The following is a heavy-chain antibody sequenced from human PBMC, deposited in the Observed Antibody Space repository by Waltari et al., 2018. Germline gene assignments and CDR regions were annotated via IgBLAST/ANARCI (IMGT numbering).Heavy chain of an antibody. CDR2: IYYSGST. CDR1: GGSISSSSYY. D-gene: IGHD6-19*01. CDR3: AKGTERYGGWAPIFDS. J-gene: IGHJ4*02. V-gene: IGHV4-39*01. Sequence: QLQLQESGPGLVKPSETLSLTCTVSGGSISSSSYYWGWIRQPPGKGLEWIGSIYYSGSTYYNPSLKSRVTISVDTSKNQFSLKLSSVTAADTAVYYCAKGTERYGGWAPIFDSWGQGTQVTVSS.